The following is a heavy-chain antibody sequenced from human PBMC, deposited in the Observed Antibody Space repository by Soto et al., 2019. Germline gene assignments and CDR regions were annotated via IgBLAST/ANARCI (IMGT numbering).Heavy chain of an antibody. Sequence: QVQLQESGPGLVKPSGTLSLTCAVSGGSISSSNWWSWVRQPPGKGLEWSGEIYHSGSTNYNPSLQSRVTLSVDKSTNQFSLKLSSVTAADTAVYYCASHYDILTGDYYGMDVWGQGTTVTVSS. CDR3: ASHYDILTGDYYGMDV. D-gene: IGHD3-9*01. J-gene: IGHJ6*02. CDR2: IYHSGST. V-gene: IGHV4-4*02. CDR1: GGSISSSNW.